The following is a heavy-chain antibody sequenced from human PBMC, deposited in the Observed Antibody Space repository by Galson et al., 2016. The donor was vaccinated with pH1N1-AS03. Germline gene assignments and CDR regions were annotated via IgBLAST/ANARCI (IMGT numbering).Heavy chain of an antibody. J-gene: IGHJ3*01. CDR1: GDSVSSNSAA. D-gene: IGHD4-17*01. Sequence: CAISGDSVSSNSAAWNWIRQSPSRGLEWLGRTYYRSKWYNDYAVSVKSRITINPDTSKNQFSLKLTSVTAADTALYYCARDRHDYGPDPFDVWGQGTMVTVSP. V-gene: IGHV6-1*01. CDR2: TYYRSKWYN. CDR3: ARDRHDYGPDPFDV.